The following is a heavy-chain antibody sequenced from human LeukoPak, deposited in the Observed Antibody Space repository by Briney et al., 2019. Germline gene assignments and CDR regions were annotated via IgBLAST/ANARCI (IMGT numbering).Heavy chain of an antibody. J-gene: IGHJ4*02. CDR1: GDSVSTNSAA. CDR2: TYYRSNWYN. CDR3: ARDGGHGYSFDY. D-gene: IGHD2-15*01. V-gene: IGHV6-1*01. Sequence: SQTLSLTCAISGDSVSTNSAAWNWIRQSPSRGLGWLGRTYYRSNWYNDYAVSVKSRITINPDTSKNQFSLQLNSVTPEDTALYYCARDGGHGYSFDYWGQGTLVTVSS.